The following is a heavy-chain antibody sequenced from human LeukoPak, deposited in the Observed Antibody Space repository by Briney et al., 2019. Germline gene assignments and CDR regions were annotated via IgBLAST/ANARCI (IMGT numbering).Heavy chain of an antibody. CDR1: GFNFNYFA. J-gene: IGHJ4*02. Sequence: GGSLRLSCSASGFNFNYFAMSWIRQAPGKRLEWVSTIGDSGSGGSYADSVRGRFTISRDNSKNIVYLQMHSLRVDDSGVYYCSRIKYGGNSGYHFDYWGQGTLVTVSS. V-gene: IGHV3-23*01. CDR3: SRIKYGGNSGYHFDY. CDR2: IGDSGSGG. D-gene: IGHD4-23*01.